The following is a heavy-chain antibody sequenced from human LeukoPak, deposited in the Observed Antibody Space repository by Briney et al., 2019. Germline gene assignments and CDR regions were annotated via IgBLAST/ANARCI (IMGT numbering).Heavy chain of an antibody. V-gene: IGHV3-23*01. CDR3: ARVCGGDCRNDAFDI. CDR2: ISGSGGST. Sequence: PGGSLRLSCAASGFTFSSYAMSWVRQAPGKGLEWVSAISGSGGSTYYVDSVKGRFTISRDNSKNTLYLQMNSLRAEDTAVYYCARVCGGDCRNDAFDIWGQGTMVTVSS. D-gene: IGHD2-21*02. J-gene: IGHJ3*02. CDR1: GFTFSSYA.